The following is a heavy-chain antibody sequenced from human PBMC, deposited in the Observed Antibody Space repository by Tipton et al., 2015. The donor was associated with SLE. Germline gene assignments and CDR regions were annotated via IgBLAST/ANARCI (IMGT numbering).Heavy chain of an antibody. J-gene: IGHJ3*02. CDR2: IFYSGHT. D-gene: IGHD4-17*01. CDR3: VRDRGDFEAFQI. CDR1: DGSISSPSYY. V-gene: IGHV4-39*07. Sequence: TLSLTCTVSDGSISSPSYYWGWFRQPPGKGLEWIASIFYSGHTYYNPSLKSRVTMSVDTSKNHISLRLTSVTAAETAVYYCVRDRGDFEAFQIWGRGTLVTVSS.